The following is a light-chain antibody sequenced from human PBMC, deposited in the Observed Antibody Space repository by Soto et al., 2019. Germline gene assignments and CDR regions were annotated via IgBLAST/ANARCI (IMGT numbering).Light chain of an antibody. Sequence: QSALTQPPSASGSPGQSVTISCTGTSSDVGGYNYVSWYQQYPDKVPKLMIYEVNKRPSGVPDRFSGSKSGNTASLTISGLQADDEDDYYCTSYAGGNNVFGTGTKVTVL. J-gene: IGLJ1*01. CDR2: EVN. V-gene: IGLV2-8*01. CDR3: TSYAGGNNV. CDR1: SSDVGGYNY.